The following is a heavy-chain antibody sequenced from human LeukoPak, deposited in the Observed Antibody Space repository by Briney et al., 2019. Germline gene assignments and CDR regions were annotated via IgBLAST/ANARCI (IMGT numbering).Heavy chain of an antibody. V-gene: IGHV3-30*03. Sequence: PGRSLRLSCAASGFTFSSYGMHWVRQAPGKGLEWVAVISYDGSNKYYADSVKGRFTISRDNSKNTLYLQMNSLRAEDTAVYYCAALAKGVNFDLWGRGTLVTVSS. CDR2: ISYDGSNK. J-gene: IGHJ2*01. D-gene: IGHD3-16*01. CDR1: GFTFSSYG. CDR3: AALAKGVNFDL.